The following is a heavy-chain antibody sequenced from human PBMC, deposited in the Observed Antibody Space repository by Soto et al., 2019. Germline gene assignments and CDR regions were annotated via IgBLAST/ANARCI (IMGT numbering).Heavy chain of an antibody. J-gene: IGHJ6*02. CDR3: ARVWVVPAAIGPYGMDV. V-gene: IGHV4-30-4*01. CDR2: IYYSGST. CDR1: GGSIGSGDYY. Sequence: TSETLSLTCTVSGGSIGSGDYYWSWIRQPPGKGLEWIGYIYYSGSTYYNPSLKSRVTISVDTSKNQFSLKLSSVTAADTAVYYCARVWVVPAAIGPYGMDVWGQGTTVTVSS. D-gene: IGHD2-2*02.